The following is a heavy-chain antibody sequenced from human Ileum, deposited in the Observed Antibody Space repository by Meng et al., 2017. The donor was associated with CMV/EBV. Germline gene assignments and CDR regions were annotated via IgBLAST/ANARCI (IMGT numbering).Heavy chain of an antibody. J-gene: IGHJ4*02. Sequence: SGLTFTDAGMNWVRQPTGKGLEWVGLVRSKSSGETTDYAAPVRGRFTISRDDSKNTVYLQVNSLTTEDTALYYCAADPPGGSPGIDYWGQGTLVTVS. V-gene: IGHV3-15*07. CDR3: AADPPGGSPGIDY. D-gene: IGHD2-15*01. CDR2: VRSKSSGETT. CDR1: GLTFTDAG.